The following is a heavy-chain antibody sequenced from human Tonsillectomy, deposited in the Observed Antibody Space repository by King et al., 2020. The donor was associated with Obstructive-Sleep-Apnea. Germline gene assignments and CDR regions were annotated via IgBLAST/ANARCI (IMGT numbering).Heavy chain of an antibody. CDR3: ARSVLLWFGGLWDYFDY. CDR1: GGSFSGYY. D-gene: IGHD3-10*01. Sequence: VQLQQWGAGLLKPSETLSLTCAVYGGSFSGYYWSWIRQPPGKGLEWIGEINHSGSTNYNPSLKSRVTISVDTSKNQFSLKLSSVTAADTAVYYCARSVLLWFGGLWDYFDYWGQGTLVTVSS. CDR2: INHSGST. J-gene: IGHJ4*02. V-gene: IGHV4-34*01.